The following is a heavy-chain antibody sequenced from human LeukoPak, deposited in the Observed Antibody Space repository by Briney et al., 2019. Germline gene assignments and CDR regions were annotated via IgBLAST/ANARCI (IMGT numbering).Heavy chain of an antibody. V-gene: IGHV3-33*01. CDR1: GFTFSSYG. Sequence: GGSLRLSCAASGFTFSSYGVHWVRQAPGKGLEWVAVIWYDGSNKYYADSVKGRFTISRDNSKNTLYLQMNSLRAEDTAVYYCARAGYYYDSSGYFDYWGQGTLVTVSS. J-gene: IGHJ4*02. D-gene: IGHD3-22*01. CDR2: IWYDGSNK. CDR3: ARAGYYYDSSGYFDY.